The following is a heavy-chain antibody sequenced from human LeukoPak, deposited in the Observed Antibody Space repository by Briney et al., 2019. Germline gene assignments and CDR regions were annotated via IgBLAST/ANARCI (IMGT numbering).Heavy chain of an antibody. J-gene: IGHJ4*02. CDR3: ARNYGGTSKYFDY. D-gene: IGHD4-23*01. CDR1: GYSFNDYY. Sequence: ASAKVSCKASGYSFNDYYIHWVRQAPGQGLEWMGCISPNSGGTNYAQNFQGRVTMTRDTSITTAYMELSGLTSDDTALYYCARNYGGTSKYFDYWGQGTLVTVSS. V-gene: IGHV1-2*02. CDR2: ISPNSGGT.